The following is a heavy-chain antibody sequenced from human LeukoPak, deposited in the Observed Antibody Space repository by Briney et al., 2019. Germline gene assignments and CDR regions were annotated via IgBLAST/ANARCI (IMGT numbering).Heavy chain of an antibody. J-gene: IGHJ4*02. CDR1: GGSISRSNSY. V-gene: IGHV4-39*02. Sequence: SETLSLTCIVSGGSISRSNSYWAWIRQPPGKGLEWIGSIYDSGNTYYNPSLGSRVTVSADTSKNHFSLKLRSVTAADTAVYYCATGGGIAVAHAWGQGSLVTVSS. CDR2: IYDSGNT. D-gene: IGHD6-19*01. CDR3: ATGGGIAVAHA.